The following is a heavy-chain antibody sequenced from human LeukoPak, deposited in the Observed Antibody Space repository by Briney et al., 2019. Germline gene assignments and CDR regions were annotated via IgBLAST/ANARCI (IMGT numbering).Heavy chain of an antibody. J-gene: IGHJ3*02. V-gene: IGHV3-48*02. CDR3: ARDQFYAFDI. CDR1: GFTFSSYY. CDR2: ISRSSSTI. Sequence: GGSLRLSCAGSGFTFSSYYMIWVRQAPGKGLEWVSYISRSSSTIYYADSVRGRFTISRDNAKNSLYLQMNSLRDEDTAVYYCARDQFYAFDIWGQGTMVTVSS.